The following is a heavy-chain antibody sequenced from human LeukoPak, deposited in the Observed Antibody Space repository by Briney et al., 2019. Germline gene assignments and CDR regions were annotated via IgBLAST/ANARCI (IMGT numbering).Heavy chain of an antibody. CDR1: GGSFSGYY. CDR2: INHSGST. J-gene: IGHJ4*02. V-gene: IGHV4-34*01. Sequence: SETLSLTCAVYGGSFSGYYWSWTRQPPGKGLEWIGEINHSGSTNYNPSLKSRVTISVDTSKNQFSLKLSSVTAADTAVYYCATGTNFDYWGQGTLVTVSS. CDR3: ATGTNFDY. D-gene: IGHD1-1*01.